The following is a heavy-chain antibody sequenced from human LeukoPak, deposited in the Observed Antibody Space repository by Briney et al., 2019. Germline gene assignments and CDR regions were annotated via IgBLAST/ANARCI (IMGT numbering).Heavy chain of an antibody. V-gene: IGHV5-51*01. CDR3: ARSGAPGTPNRFFNWFDP. Sequence: SGESLKISCKGSGYSFTTYWIGWVRQLPGKGLEWMGLIYPGNSDTRYNPSFQGQVTFSVDKSIDTAYLQWSSLQASDTAIYFCARSGAPGTPNRFFNWFDPWGQGTLVTVSS. D-gene: IGHD6-13*01. CDR2: IYPGNSDT. CDR1: GYSFTTYW. J-gene: IGHJ5*02.